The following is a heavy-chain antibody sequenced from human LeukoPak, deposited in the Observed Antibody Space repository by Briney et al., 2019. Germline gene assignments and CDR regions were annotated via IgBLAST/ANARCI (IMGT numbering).Heavy chain of an antibody. V-gene: IGHV3-23*01. Sequence: PGGSLRLSCAASGFTFSSYAMSWVRQAPGKGLEWVSAISGSGGSTYYADSVKGRVTISRDNSKNTLYLQMNSMRAEDTAVYYCAKGEYSYGRNWFDPWGQGTLVTVSS. J-gene: IGHJ5*02. CDR2: ISGSGGST. D-gene: IGHD5-18*01. CDR3: AKGEYSYGRNWFDP. CDR1: GFTFSSYA.